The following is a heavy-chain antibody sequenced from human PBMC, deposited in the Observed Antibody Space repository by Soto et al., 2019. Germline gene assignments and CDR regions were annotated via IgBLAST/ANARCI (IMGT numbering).Heavy chain of an antibody. D-gene: IGHD6-6*01. J-gene: IGHJ4*02. CDR3: AREYSSLSAFFDY. CDR2: ISYDGSNK. CDR1: GFTFSSYA. Sequence: QVQLVESGGGVVQPGRSLRLSCAASGFTFSSYAMHWVRQAPGMGLEWVAVISYDGSNKYYADSVKGRFTISRDNSKNTLYLQMNSLRAEDTAVYYCAREYSSLSAFFDYWGQGTLVTVSS. V-gene: IGHV3-30-3*01.